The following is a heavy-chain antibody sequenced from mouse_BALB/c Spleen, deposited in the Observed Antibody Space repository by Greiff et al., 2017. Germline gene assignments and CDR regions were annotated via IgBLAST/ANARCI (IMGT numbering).Heavy chain of an antibody. V-gene: IGHV1-14*01. CDR1: GYTFTSYV. CDR2: INPYNDGT. D-gene: IGHD2-3*01. J-gene: IGHJ3*01. Sequence: VQLKESGPELVKPGASVKMSCKASGYTFTSYVMHWVKQKPGQGLEWIGYINPYNDGTKYNEKFKGKATLTSDKSSSTAYMELSSLTSEDSAVYYCARVSYDGYLAWFAYWGQGTLVTVSA. CDR3: ARVSYDGYLAWFAY.